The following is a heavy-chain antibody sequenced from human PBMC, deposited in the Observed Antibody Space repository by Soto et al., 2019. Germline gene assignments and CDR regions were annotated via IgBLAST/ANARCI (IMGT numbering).Heavy chain of an antibody. CDR1: GFTFSSYA. J-gene: IGHJ5*02. CDR3: ARYCTSTSCYTRWFDP. Sequence: PGGSLRLSCAASGFTFSSYAMTWVRQAPGEGLEWVSVISVSGGSTSYADSVKGRFTISRDNSKNTLYLQMNSLRAEDTAVYYCARYCTSTSCYTRWFDPWGQGTLVTVSS. V-gene: IGHV3-23*01. CDR2: ISVSGGST. D-gene: IGHD2-2*02.